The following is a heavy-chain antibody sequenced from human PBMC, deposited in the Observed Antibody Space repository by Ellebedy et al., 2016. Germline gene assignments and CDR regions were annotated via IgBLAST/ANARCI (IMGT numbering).Heavy chain of an antibody. CDR2: INAGNGNT. CDR1: GYTFTSYA. V-gene: IGHV1-3*01. D-gene: IGHD2-15*01. Sequence: ASVKVSCKASGYTFTSYAIHWVRQAPGQRLEWMGWINAGNGNTKYSQKFQGRVTITRDTSASTAYLELSSLRSEDTAVYYCARAGIRYCSIGTCYSNNWFDPWGQGTLVTVSS. J-gene: IGHJ5*02. CDR3: ARAGIRYCSIGTCYSNNWFDP.